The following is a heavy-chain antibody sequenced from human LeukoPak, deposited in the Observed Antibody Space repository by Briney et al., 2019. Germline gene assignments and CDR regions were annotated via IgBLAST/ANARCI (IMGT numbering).Heavy chain of an antibody. J-gene: IGHJ6*03. CDR1: DFSVSTNF. CDR3: AGYGGRYPYYMDV. Sequence: GGSLRLSCAASDFSVSTNFMSWVRQAPGKGLEWVSVLYTVGTTYYADSVKGRFTISRDNSKNTVYLQMNSLRADDTAVYYCAGYGGRYPYYMDVWGKGTTVTISS. D-gene: IGHD1-26*01. V-gene: IGHV3-53*01. CDR2: LYTVGTT.